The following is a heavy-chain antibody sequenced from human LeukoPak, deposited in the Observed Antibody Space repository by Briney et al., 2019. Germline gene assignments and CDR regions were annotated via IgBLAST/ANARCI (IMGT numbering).Heavy chain of an antibody. CDR1: GFTFSSYW. J-gene: IGHJ4*02. D-gene: IGHD4-11*01. CDR3: AKSVEHSNYRKFHD. CDR2: IKQDGSEK. V-gene: IGHV3-7*03. Sequence: GGSLRLSCAASGFTFSSYWMSWVRQAPGKGLEWVANIKQDGSEKYYVDSVKGRFTISRDNAKNSLYLQMNSLRVDDTAVYYCAKSVEHSNYRKFHDWGQGTLVTVSS.